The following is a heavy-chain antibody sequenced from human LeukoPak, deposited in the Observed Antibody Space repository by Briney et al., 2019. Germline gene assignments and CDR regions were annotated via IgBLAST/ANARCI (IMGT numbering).Heavy chain of an antibody. CDR1: GFTFSGSA. CDR3: TRFADSSSWYYYYNGMDV. Sequence: QTGGSLKLSCAASGFTFSGSAMHWVRQASGKGLEWVGRIRSKANSYATAYAASVKGRFTISRDDAKNTAYLQMNSLKTEDTAVYYCTRFADSSSWYYYYNGMDVWGQGTTVTVSS. CDR2: IRSKANSYAT. J-gene: IGHJ6*02. V-gene: IGHV3-73*01. D-gene: IGHD6-13*01.